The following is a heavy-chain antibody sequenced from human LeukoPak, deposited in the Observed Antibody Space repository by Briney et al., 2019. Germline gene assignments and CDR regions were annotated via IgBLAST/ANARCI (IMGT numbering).Heavy chain of an antibody. D-gene: IGHD6-13*01. CDR2: ISSSSSYI. J-gene: IGHJ4*02. CDR1: GFTFSSYS. Sequence: GGSLRLSCAASGFTFSSYSMNWVRQAPGKGLEWVSSISSSSSYIYYADSVKGRFTISRDNAKNSLYLQMNSLRAEDTAVYYCARSLYSSHPTFDYWGQGTLVTVSS. CDR3: ARSLYSSHPTFDY. V-gene: IGHV3-21*01.